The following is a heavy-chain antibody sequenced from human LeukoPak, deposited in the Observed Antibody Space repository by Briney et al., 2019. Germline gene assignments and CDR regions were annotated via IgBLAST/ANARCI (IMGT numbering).Heavy chain of an antibody. D-gene: IGHD3-22*01. J-gene: IGHJ4*02. CDR2: ISGSGGST. CDR3: AKILGGDYYDSSGPYYFDY. Sequence: GGSLRLSCAASGFTFSSYAMSWVRQAPGKGLEWVSAISGSGGSTYYADSVKGRFTISRDNSKNTLYLQMDSLRAEDTAVYYCAKILGGDYYDSSGPYYFDYWGQGTLVTVSS. V-gene: IGHV3-23*01. CDR1: GFTFSSYA.